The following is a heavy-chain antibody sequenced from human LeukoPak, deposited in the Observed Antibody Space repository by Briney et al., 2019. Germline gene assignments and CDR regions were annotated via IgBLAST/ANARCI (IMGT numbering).Heavy chain of an antibody. D-gene: IGHD1-26*01. J-gene: IGHJ4*02. CDR3: ARHGNQWEFLY. V-gene: IGHV4-61*08. Sequence: PSETLSLTCTVSGGSISSGDYYWSWIRQPPGKGLEWIGYIDHSGSTNYNPSLKSRVTISVDTSKHQFSLNLTSVTAADTAVYYCARHGNQWEFLYWGQGALATVSS. CDR2: IDHSGST. CDR1: GGSISSGDYY.